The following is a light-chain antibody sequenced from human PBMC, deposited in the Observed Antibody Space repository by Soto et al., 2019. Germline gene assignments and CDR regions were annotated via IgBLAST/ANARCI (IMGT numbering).Light chain of an antibody. J-gene: IGKJ1*01. V-gene: IGKV3-15*01. CDR2: GAS. Sequence: VMTQAPATLSVSPGERATLSCRASPTINNNVAWYQLKDGQVPRLLIYGASTRATDVPARFSGSGSGTEFNLTISRLQSEDFAEYQCQQYNNWTQTFGQGTKVDIK. CDR1: PTINNN. CDR3: QQYNNWTQT.